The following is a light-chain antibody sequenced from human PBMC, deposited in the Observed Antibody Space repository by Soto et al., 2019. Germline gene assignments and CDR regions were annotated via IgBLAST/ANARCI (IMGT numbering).Light chain of an antibody. J-gene: IGKJ4*01. CDR3: QQRSNWPLT. CDR2: DAS. Sequence: EIVLAQSPATLSLSPGERATLSCRASQSVSSYLAWYQQKPGQAPRLLIYDASNRATGIPVRFSVSGSGTDFTLTISSLEPEDFVVYYCQQRSNWPLTFGGGTKVEIK. CDR1: QSVSSY. V-gene: IGKV3-11*01.